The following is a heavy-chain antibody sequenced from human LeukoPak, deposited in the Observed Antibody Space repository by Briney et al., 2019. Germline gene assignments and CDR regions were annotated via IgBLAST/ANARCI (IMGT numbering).Heavy chain of an antibody. Sequence: SETLSLTCAVSGGDSSSSNWWRWVRQPPGKGLEWIGEIYHSGSTNYNPSLKSRVTISVDKSKNQFSLKLSSVTAADTAVYYCARRYYYGSGSSFDYWGQGTLVTVSS. CDR1: GGDSSSSNW. CDR2: IYHSGST. D-gene: IGHD3-10*01. V-gene: IGHV4-4*02. CDR3: ARRYYYGSGSSFDY. J-gene: IGHJ4*02.